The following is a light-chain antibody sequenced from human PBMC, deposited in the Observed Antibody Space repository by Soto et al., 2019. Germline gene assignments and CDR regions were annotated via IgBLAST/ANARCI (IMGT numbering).Light chain of an antibody. J-gene: IGKJ5*01. CDR3: QQYKNWPL. Sequence: EIVLTQSPGTLSLSPGERATLSCRTSHSVNSHVAWYQQKPGQASRLLLYGASTRATGIPVRFSGSGFGTEFTLTISSLQSEDFAVYYCQQYKNWPLFGQGTRLEIK. CDR1: HSVNSH. V-gene: IGKV3-15*01. CDR2: GAS.